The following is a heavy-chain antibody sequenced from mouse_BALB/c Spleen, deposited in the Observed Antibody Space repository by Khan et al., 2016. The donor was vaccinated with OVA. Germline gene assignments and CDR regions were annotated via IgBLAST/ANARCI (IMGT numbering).Heavy chain of an antibody. CDR3: ARQPYYHYNIMDY. CDR2: IWSDGST. Sequence: VELVESGPGLVAPSQSLSITCTISGFSLTNYGVHWVRQPPGKGLAWLVVIWSDGSTTYNSALKSRLTISKDNSKSQVFLKVNSLQTDDTAMYFCARQPYYHYNIMDYWGQGTSVTVSS. D-gene: IGHD2-4*01. J-gene: IGHJ4*01. V-gene: IGHV2-6-1*01. CDR1: GFSLTNYG.